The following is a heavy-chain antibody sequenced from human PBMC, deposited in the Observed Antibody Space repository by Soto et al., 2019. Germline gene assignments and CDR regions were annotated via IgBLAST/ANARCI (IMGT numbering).Heavy chain of an antibody. CDR2: IKQDGSEK. CDR1: GFTFSSYW. V-gene: IGHV3-7*01. Sequence: GGSLRLSCAASGFTFSSYWMSWVRQAPGKGLEWVANIKQDGSEKYYVDSVKGRFTISRDNAKNSLYLQMNSLRAEDTAVYYCARGPTTVVSVYYFDYWGQGTLVTVSS. J-gene: IGHJ4*02. CDR3: ARGPTTVVSVYYFDY. D-gene: IGHD4-17*01.